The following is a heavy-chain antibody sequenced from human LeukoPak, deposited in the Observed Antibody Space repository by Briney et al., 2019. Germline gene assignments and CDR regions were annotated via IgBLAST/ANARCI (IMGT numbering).Heavy chain of an antibody. CDR2: INHSGST. CDR1: GGPFSGYY. Sequence: SETLSLTCAVYGGPFSGYYWSWIRQPPGKGLEWIGEINHSGSTNYNPSLKSRVTISVDTSKNQFSLKLSSVTAADTAVYYCARGGNDYDFWSGYYDNNWFDPWGQGTLVTVSS. CDR3: ARGGNDYDFWSGYYDNNWFDP. J-gene: IGHJ5*02. V-gene: IGHV4-34*01. D-gene: IGHD3-3*01.